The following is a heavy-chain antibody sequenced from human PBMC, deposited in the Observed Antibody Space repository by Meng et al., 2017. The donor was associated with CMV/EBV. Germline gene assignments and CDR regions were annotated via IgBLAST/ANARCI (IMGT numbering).Heavy chain of an antibody. CDR2: IIPILGTT. Sequence: SVKVSCKASGGTFNIYAITWVRQAPGQGLEWMGGIIPILGTTIYARELQGRVTISTDESTSTAYMELSSLRSEDTAVYYCAREFFDYYDSSGYFLYWGQGTLVTVSS. D-gene: IGHD3-22*01. CDR3: AREFFDYYDSSGYFLY. V-gene: IGHV1-69*05. CDR1: GGTFNIYA. J-gene: IGHJ4*02.